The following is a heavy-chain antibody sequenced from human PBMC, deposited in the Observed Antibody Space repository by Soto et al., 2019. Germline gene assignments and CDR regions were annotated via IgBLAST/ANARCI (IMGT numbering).Heavy chain of an antibody. CDR2: IYYSGST. J-gene: IGHJ4*02. V-gene: IGHV4-59*01. CDR1: GGSISSYY. CDR3: AREGNATLDY. D-gene: IGHD1-1*01. Sequence: TLSLTCTVSGGSISSYYWSWIRQPPGKGLEWIGYIYYSGSTNYNPSLKSRVTISVDTSKNQFSLKLSSVTAADTAVYYCAREGNATLDYWGQGTLVTVSS.